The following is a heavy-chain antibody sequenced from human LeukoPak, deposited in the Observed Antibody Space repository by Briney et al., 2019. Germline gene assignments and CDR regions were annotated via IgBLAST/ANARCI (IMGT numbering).Heavy chain of an antibody. CDR1: GFTFDDFA. CDR2: VSWDGGTT. J-gene: IGHJ4*02. V-gene: IGHV3-43D*04. Sequence: PGGSLRLSCAASGFTFDDFAMHWVRQAPGEGLEWVSLVSWDGGTTFYADSVKGRFPVSRDNSINSLYLQMNNLRVEDTAFYYCAKDKGYIATTGILSDHWGSGTLVTVSS. CDR3: AKDKGYIATTGILSDH. D-gene: IGHD1-1*01.